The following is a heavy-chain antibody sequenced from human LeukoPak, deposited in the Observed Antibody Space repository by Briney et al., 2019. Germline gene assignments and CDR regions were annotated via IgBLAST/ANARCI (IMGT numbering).Heavy chain of an antibody. J-gene: IGHJ4*02. CDR2: ITDSGGTT. D-gene: IGHD6-19*01. V-gene: IGHV3-23*01. Sequence: PGGSLRLSCVASGTTFSSHAMTWVRQAPGKGLEWVSGITDSGGTTYHAESVKGRFTISRDNSKNILYLQMNNLRAEDTAVYYCARFPRPGYSSDRRAYWGQGTLVTVSS. CDR3: ARFPRPGYSSDRRAY. CDR1: GTTFSSHA.